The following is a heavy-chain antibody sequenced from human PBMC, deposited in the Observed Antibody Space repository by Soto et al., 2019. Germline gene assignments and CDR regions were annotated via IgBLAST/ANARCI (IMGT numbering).Heavy chain of an antibody. J-gene: IGHJ6*02. CDR1: GGTFSSYP. V-gene: IGHV1-69*01. CDR3: ARVGHITNYGMAV. D-gene: IGHD1-26*01. CDR2: IIPFFGTS. Sequence: QVQLVQSGAEVKKPGSSVKVSCEASGGTFSSYPINWVRQPHGQGLEWMGGIIPFFGTSNYAQKFQGRVTITADESTSTAYMELRSLRSEDTAVYYCARVGHITNYGMAVWGQGTTVTVSS.